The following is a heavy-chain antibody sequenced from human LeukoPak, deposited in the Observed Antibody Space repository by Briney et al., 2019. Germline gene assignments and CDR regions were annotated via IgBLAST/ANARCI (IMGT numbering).Heavy chain of an antibody. D-gene: IGHD6-19*01. CDR3: ARDGAVAGTRVLFDT. J-gene: IGHJ3*02. CDR2: IYTSGST. Sequence: SETLSLTCTVSGGSISSYYWSWIRQPAGKGLEWIGRIYTSGSTNYNPSLKGRVTMSVDTSKNQFSLKLSSVTAADTAVYYCARDGAVAGTRVLFDTWGQGTMVTVSS. CDR1: GGSISSYY. V-gene: IGHV4-4*07.